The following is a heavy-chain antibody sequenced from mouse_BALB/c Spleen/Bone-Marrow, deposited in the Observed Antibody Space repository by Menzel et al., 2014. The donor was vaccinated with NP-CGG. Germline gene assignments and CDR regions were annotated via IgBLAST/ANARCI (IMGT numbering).Heavy chain of an antibody. D-gene: IGHD4-1*01. CDR1: GYTLTDYN. J-gene: IGHJ4*01. CDR3: ARGTGYALDY. CDR2: IHPNYDST. Sequence: VQLQQSGAELVKPGASVKISCKASGYTLTDYNLDWVKQSHGKSLEWIGDIHPNYDSTTYNQKFKGKATLTVDKSSSTAYMELRSLTSEDTALYYCARGTGYALDYWGQGTSVTVSS. V-gene: IGHV1-18*01.